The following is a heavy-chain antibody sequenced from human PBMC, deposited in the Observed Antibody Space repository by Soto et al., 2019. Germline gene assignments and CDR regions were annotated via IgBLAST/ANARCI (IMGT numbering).Heavy chain of an antibody. D-gene: IGHD5-12*01. CDR2: IIPIFGTA. CDR1: GGTFSGYA. CDR3: ARTSRDGYNYPFDY. Sequence: RASVKVSCKASGGTFSGYAISWVRQAPGQGLEWMGGIIPIFGTANYAEKFQGRVTITADESTSTAYMELSSLRSEDTAVYYCARTSRDGYNYPFDYWGQGTLVTVSS. J-gene: IGHJ4*02. V-gene: IGHV1-69*13.